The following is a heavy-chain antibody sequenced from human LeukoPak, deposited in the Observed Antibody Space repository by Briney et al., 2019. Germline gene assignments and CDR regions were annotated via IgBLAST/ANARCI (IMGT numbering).Heavy chain of an antibody. Sequence: GGSLRLSYAASGFTFSNAWMSWVRQAPGKGLEWVGRIKSKTDGGTTDYAAPVKGRVTISRDDSKNTLYLQMNSLKTEDTAVYYCTTRYCSSTSCSEVMDVWGQGTLVTVSS. J-gene: IGHJ4*02. CDR1: GFTFSNAW. CDR3: TTRYCSSTSCSEVMDV. D-gene: IGHD2-2*01. CDR2: IKSKTDGGTT. V-gene: IGHV3-15*01.